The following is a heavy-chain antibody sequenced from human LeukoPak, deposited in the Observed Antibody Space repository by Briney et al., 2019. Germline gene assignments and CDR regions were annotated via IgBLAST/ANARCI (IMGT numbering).Heavy chain of an antibody. CDR3: ARDRGTTSSAGYYFDT. J-gene: IGHJ4*02. CDR2: ISYDGSNK. D-gene: IGHD6-6*01. V-gene: IGHV3-30*03. Sequence: GGSLRLSCAASGFTFSSYGMHWVRQAPGKGLEWVAVISYDGSNKYYADSVKGRFTISRDNSKNTLYLQMNSLRAEDTAVYYCARDRGTTSSAGYYFDTWGQGALVTVSS. CDR1: GFTFSSYG.